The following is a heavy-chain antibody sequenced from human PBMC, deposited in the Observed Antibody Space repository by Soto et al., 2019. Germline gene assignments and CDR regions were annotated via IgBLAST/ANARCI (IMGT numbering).Heavy chain of an antibody. CDR2: MNPNDGNT. CDR3: ASAGPSYGMDV. CDR1: GYTFSNYE. Sequence: ASVKVSCKASGYTFSNYEINWVRQASGQGLEWMGRMNPNDGNTGYAQNFQGRVSMTRNTSINTAYMELSSLRSEDTAVYYCASAGPSYGMDVWGQGTTVTVSS. J-gene: IGHJ6*02. V-gene: IGHV1-8*01.